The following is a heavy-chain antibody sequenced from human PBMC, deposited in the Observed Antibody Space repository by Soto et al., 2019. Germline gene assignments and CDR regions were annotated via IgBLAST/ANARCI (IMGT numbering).Heavy chain of an antibody. CDR2: IEWDDDK. V-gene: IGHV2-70*01. J-gene: IGHJ6*02. D-gene: IGHD6-6*01. CDR3: ARIPIAARPKSYYGMDV. CDR1: GFSRSTSGMC. Sequence: SGPTLVNPTQTLTLTCTFPGFSRSTSGMCVSWIRQPPGKALEWLALIEWDDDKYYSTSLKTRLTISKDTSKNQVVLTMTNMDPVDTATYYCARIPIAARPKSYYGMDVWGQGTTVTVSS.